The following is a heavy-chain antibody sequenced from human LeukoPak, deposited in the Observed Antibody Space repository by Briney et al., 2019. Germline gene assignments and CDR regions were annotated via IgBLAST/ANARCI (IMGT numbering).Heavy chain of an antibody. Sequence: GESLKISCKGSGYSFTSYWIGWVRHMPGKGLEWMGIIYTGDSATRYTPSFQGQPTISADQAISTPYLQSSSLKASDTAMYYCARLTDTVTTVPPTTVDYYYGMDVWGQGTTVTVSS. CDR2: IYTGDSAT. CDR1: GYSFTSYW. D-gene: IGHD4-4*01. J-gene: IGHJ6*02. V-gene: IGHV5-51*01. CDR3: ARLTDTVTTVPPTTVDYYYGMDV.